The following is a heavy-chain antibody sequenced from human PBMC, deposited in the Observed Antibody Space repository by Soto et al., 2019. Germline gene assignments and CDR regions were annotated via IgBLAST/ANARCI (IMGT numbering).Heavy chain of an antibody. CDR2: IIPFFGTS. CDR1: GGTFSSYP. CDR3: ARSPYYDILTGPFDY. V-gene: IGHV1-69*06. D-gene: IGHD3-9*01. J-gene: IGHJ4*02. Sequence: GSSVKVSCKASGGTFSSYPINWVRQAPGQGLEWMGGIIPFFGTSNYAQKFQGRVTITGDKSASTAYMELSSLRSEDTAVYYCARSPYYDILTGPFDYWGQGTLVTVSS.